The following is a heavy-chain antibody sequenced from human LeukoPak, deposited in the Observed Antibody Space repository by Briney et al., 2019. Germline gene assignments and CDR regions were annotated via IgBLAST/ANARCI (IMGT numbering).Heavy chain of an antibody. V-gene: IGHV3-7*01. CDR2: INQGGSDK. Sequence: GGSLRLSCAASGFTFSGHWMSWVRQAPGKGLEWVANINQGGSDKYYVDSVKGRFTISRDNANDLLYLQMNSLRGEDTAVYYCTRDRSRAEDDWGQGTLVTVAS. CDR3: TRDRSRAEDD. D-gene: IGHD1-14*01. CDR1: GFTFSGHW. J-gene: IGHJ4*02.